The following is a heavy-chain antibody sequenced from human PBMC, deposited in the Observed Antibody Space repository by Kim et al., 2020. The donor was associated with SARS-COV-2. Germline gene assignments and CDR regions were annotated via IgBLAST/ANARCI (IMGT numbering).Heavy chain of an antibody. CDR2: INAGNGNT. CDR3: ARDPGIAARGDF. Sequence: ASVKVSCKASGYTFTSYAMHWVRQAPGQRLEWMGWINAGNGNTKYSQKFQGRVTITRDTSASTAYMELSSLRSEDTAVYYCARDPGIAARGDFWGQGTKVTVSS. J-gene: IGHJ4*02. CDR1: GYTFTSYA. D-gene: IGHD6-6*01. V-gene: IGHV1-3*01.